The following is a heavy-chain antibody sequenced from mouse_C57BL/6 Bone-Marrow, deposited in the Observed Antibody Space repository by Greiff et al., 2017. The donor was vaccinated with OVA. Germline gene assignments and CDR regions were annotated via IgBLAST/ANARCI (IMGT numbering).Heavy chain of an antibody. J-gene: IGHJ4*01. D-gene: IGHD3-2*01. V-gene: IGHV5-15*01. CDR2: ISNLAYSI. Sequence: EVKLMESGGGLVQPGGSLKLSCAASGFTFSDYGMAWVRQAPRKGPEWVAFISNLAYSIYYADTVTGRFTISRENAKNTLYLEMSSLRSEDTAMYYCARLRRQNYAMDYWGQGTSVTDSS. CDR3: ARLRRQNYAMDY. CDR1: GFTFSDYG.